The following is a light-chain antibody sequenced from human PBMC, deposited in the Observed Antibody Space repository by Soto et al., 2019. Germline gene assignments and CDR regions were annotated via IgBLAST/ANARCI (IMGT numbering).Light chain of an antibody. CDR2: AAS. CDR3: QKYNSAPFT. CDR1: QGISHY. Sequence: DIQMTQSPSSLSASVGDRVTISCRASQGISHYLAWYQQRPGKVPKVLIYAASILVSGVPSRFSGSGSGTDFSLTISSLQPEDAATYYCQKYNSAPFTFGPGTKVDIK. V-gene: IGKV1-27*01. J-gene: IGKJ3*01.